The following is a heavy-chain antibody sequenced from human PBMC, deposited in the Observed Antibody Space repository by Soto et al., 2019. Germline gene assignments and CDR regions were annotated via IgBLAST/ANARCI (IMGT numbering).Heavy chain of an antibody. CDR3: ARHVNNGDYGSDY. J-gene: IGHJ4*02. Sequence: SETLSLTCTVSGGSISNYYWSWIRQPPGKGLEWVGYISYSGSTNYNPSLKRRVTTSVDTSKNQFSLKLTSVTASDTAVYYCARHVNNGDYGSDYWGQGTLVTVSS. V-gene: IGHV4-59*08. D-gene: IGHD4-17*01. CDR1: GGSISNYY. CDR2: ISYSGST.